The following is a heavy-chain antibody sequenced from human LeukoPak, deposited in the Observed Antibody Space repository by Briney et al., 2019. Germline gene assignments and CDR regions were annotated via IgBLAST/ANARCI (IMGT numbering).Heavy chain of an antibody. CDR2: ISQSGIS. CDR1: GATFSGYH. CDR3: ARKWDYDPLTGYYDWYFDL. V-gene: IGHV4-34*01. J-gene: IGHJ2*01. Sequence: SETLSLTCAVHGATFSGYHWSWIRQPPGKGLEWIGKISQSGISNFNPSLKSRVTMSLDTSKVQISLELNSVTAADTAAYFCARKWDYDPLTGYYDWYFDLWGRGTLVTVSS. D-gene: IGHD3-9*01.